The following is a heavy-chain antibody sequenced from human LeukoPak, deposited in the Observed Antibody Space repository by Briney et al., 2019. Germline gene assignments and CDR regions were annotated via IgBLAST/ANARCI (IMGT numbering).Heavy chain of an antibody. D-gene: IGHD2-15*01. CDR1: GYTFTSYG. CDR3: ARDQVPYCSGGSCSTDY. J-gene: IGHJ4*02. CDR2: ISAYNGNT. V-gene: IGHV1-18*01. Sequence: ASVKVSRKASGYTFTSYGISWVRQAPGQGLEWMGWISAYNGNTNYAQKLQGRVTMTTDTSTSTAYMELRSLRSDDTAVYYCARDQVPYCSGGSCSTDYWGQGTLVTVSS.